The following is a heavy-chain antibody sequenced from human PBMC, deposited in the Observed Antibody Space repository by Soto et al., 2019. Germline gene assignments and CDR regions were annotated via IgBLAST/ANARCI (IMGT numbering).Heavy chain of an antibody. CDR2: ISAYNGNT. J-gene: IGHJ4*02. CDR3: ARGVSDIVATYLDY. CDR1: GYTFTSYG. V-gene: IGHV1-18*01. Sequence: ASVKVSCKASGYTFTSYGISWVRQAPGQGLEWMGWISAYNGNTNYAQKLQGRVTMTTDASTSTAYMELRSLRSDDTAVYYCARGVSDIVATYLDYWGQGPLVTVSS. D-gene: IGHD5-12*01.